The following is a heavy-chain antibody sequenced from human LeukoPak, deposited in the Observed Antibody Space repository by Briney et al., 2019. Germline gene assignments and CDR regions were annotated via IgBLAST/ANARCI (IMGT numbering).Heavy chain of an antibody. CDR3: ARRRGYCSGGSCRVLDY. D-gene: IGHD2-15*01. J-gene: IGHJ4*02. Sequence: PSETLSLTCAVSGYSISSGYYWGWIRQPPGKGLEWIGSIYHSGSTYCNPSLKSRVTISVDTSKNQFSLKLSSVTAADTAVYYCARRRGYCSGGSCRVLDYWGQGTLVTVSS. V-gene: IGHV4-38-2*01. CDR1: GYSISSGYY. CDR2: IYHSGST.